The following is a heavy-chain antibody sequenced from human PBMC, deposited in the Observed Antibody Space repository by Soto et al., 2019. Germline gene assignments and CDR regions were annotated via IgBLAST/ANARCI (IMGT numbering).Heavy chain of an antibody. D-gene: IGHD1-26*01. Sequence: VQLVQSGAEVKKPGASVNVSCNASGYTFTVYYMHWVRQAPGQGLEGTGWINPKSGGTMYPQKFQGRVTMTWDTSISTAYMALTRLRSDDKDVYYCARDLAKGGGSARFDYGGQGTLVTVSS. J-gene: IGHJ4*02. CDR2: INPKSGGT. CDR3: ARDLAKGGGSARFDY. CDR1: GYTFTVYY. V-gene: IGHV1-2*02.